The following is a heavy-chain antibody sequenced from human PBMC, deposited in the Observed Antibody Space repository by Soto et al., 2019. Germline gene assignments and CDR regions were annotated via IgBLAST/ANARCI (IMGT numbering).Heavy chain of an antibody. D-gene: IGHD4-17*01. CDR1: GFTFSRHW. J-gene: IGHJ4*02. V-gene: IGHV3-7*05. Sequence: EVQLVESGGGLVQPGGSLRVFCAASGFTFSRHWMSWVRQAPGKGLEWVANIKEDGSATYYMDSVRGRFTIARDNARNSMYMQMNSLRAEDTAVYYCAKIDYGDYVPIDDWGQGTLVTVSS. CDR3: AKIDYGDYVPIDD. CDR2: IKEDGSAT.